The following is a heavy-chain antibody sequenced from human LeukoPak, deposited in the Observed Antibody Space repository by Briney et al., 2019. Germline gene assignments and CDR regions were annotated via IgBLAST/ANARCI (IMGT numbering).Heavy chain of an antibody. V-gene: IGHV1-69*05. CDR2: IIPIFGTA. CDR1: GGTFSSYA. Sequence: ASVKVSCKASGGTFSSYAISWVRQAPGQGLEWMGGIIPIFGTANYAQKFQGRVTINTDESPSTDYMELSGLRSEDTAVYYCARGREAAALYYFDYWGQGTLVTVSS. J-gene: IGHJ4*02. D-gene: IGHD6-13*01. CDR3: ARGREAAALYYFDY.